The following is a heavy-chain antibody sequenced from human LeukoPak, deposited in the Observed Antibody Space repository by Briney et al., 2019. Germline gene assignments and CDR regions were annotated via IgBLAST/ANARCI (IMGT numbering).Heavy chain of an antibody. CDR1: GFSLSTSGMC. CDR3: ARIWSSSPYYYMDV. Sequence: SGPALVKPTQTLTLTCTFSGFSLSTSGMCVSWIRQPPGKALEWLARIDWDDDKYYSTSLKTRLTISKDTSKNQVVLTMTNMDPVDTATYYCARIWSSSPYYYMDVWGKGTTVTVSS. CDR2: IDWDDDK. J-gene: IGHJ6*03. D-gene: IGHD6-6*01. V-gene: IGHV2-70*11.